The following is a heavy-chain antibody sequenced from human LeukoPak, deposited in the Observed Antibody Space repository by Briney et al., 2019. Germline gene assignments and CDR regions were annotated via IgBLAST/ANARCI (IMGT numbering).Heavy chain of an antibody. CDR3: ARALGYSGCGYYFDY. J-gene: IGHJ4*02. D-gene: IGHD5-12*01. CDR1: GFTFSSYS. Sequence: GGSLRLSCAASGFTFSSYSMNWVRQAPGKGLEWVSYISSSSSTIYYADSVKGRFTISRDNAKNSLYLQMNSLRAEDTAVYYCARALGYSGCGYYFDYWGQGTLVTVSS. CDR2: ISSSSSTI. V-gene: IGHV3-48*01.